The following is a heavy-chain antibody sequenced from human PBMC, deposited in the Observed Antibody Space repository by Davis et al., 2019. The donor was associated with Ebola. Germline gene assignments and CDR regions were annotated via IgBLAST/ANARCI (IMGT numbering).Heavy chain of an antibody. CDR3: ARGSPRGGAARPGSDAFDI. D-gene: IGHD6-6*01. Sequence: GESLKISCAASGFTFSTYVMSWVRQAPGKGLMWVSRMNTAGSSTNYADSVKGRFTISRDNAKNTLYLQMNSLTAEDTAVYYCARGSPRGGAARPGSDAFDIWGQGTVVTVSS. CDR2: MNTAGSST. J-gene: IGHJ3*02. CDR1: GFTFSTYV. V-gene: IGHV3-74*01.